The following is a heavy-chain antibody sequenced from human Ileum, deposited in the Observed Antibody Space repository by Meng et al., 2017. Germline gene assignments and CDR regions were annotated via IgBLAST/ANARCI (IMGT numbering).Heavy chain of an antibody. Sequence: VQLQESGPGLVKSSQTLALTCTVSGGSLSSGDYYWSWLRQPPGKGLEWIGYIFDTGPPSYSPPLRSRLSISMDTSKNQFSLRLTSVSAADTAVYYCAASLDGNRFDPWGQGTLVTVSS. CDR2: IFDTGPP. D-gene: IGHD1-26*01. CDR3: AASLDGNRFDP. V-gene: IGHV4-30-4*01. J-gene: IGHJ5*02. CDR1: GGSLSSGDYY.